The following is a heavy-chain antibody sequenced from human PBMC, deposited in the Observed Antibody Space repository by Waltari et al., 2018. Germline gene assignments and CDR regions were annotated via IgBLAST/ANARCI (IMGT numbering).Heavy chain of an antibody. CDR3: ATDTPGNYYKQWVH. Sequence: QLQLQESGPGLVKPSETLSLTCTVSGYSITHTPDYWGWIRQPPGKGLEWVGSYYNSGNTYYNPSLKSRLTISADTSNNQFSLQITSVTAADAAVYFCATDTPGNYYKQWVHWGRGILVTVSS. J-gene: IGHJ4*02. D-gene: IGHD3-10*01. V-gene: IGHV4-39*01. CDR1: GYSITHTPDY. CDR2: YYNSGNT.